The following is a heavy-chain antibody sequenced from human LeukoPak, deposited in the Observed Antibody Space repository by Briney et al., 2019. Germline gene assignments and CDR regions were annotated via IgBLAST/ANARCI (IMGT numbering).Heavy chain of an antibody. Sequence: ASAKVSCKASGYTFTGYYMHWVRQAPGQGLEWMGWINPNSGGTNYAQKFQGRVTMTRDTSISTAYMELSRLRSDDTAVYYCARGGEGIAARPGRIDYWGQGTLVTVSS. CDR3: ARGGEGIAARPGRIDY. D-gene: IGHD6-6*01. J-gene: IGHJ4*02. CDR2: INPNSGGT. V-gene: IGHV1-2*02. CDR1: GYTFTGYY.